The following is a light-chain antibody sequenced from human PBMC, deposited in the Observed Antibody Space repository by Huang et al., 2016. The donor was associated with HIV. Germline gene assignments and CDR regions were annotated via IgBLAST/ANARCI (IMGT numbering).Light chain of an antibody. Sequence: EIVLTQSPAILSLSPGERATLSCRASQSVSSYLAWYQQKPGQAPRLLIYDASTRATGLPARFSGRGSGTDFTLTISSLEPEDFGVYYCQQRSSWLTFGGGTEVENK. V-gene: IGKV3-11*01. CDR2: DAS. CDR1: QSVSSY. J-gene: IGKJ4*01. CDR3: QQRSSWLT.